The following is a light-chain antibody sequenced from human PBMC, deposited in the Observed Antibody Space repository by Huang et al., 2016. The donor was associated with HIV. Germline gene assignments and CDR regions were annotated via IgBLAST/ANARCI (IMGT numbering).Light chain of an antibody. CDR2: DAS. CDR3: QQRTYSFT. J-gene: IGKJ3*01. CDR1: QSVGSF. Sequence: EIVLTQSPATLSLSPGERATLPCRASQSVGSFLAWYQQKPGQAPRLLSYDASYRATGIPARFSGSGSGTDFTLTISSLEPEDFAVYYCQQRTYSFTFGPGTKVD. V-gene: IGKV3-11*01.